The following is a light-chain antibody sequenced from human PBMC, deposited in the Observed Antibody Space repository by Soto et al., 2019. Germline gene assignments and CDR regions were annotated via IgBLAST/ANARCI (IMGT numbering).Light chain of an antibody. Sequence: QAVVTQPPSVSGTPGQRVTISCTGSSSNIGAGYDVHWYQQLPGTAPKLLIYGNSNRPXXXXXRXSGSKSGTSASLAITGLQAEDEADYYCQSYDSSLSGWVFGGGTKLTVL. CDR1: SSNIGAGYD. V-gene: IGLV1-40*01. J-gene: IGLJ3*02. CDR2: GNS. CDR3: QSYDSSLSGWV.